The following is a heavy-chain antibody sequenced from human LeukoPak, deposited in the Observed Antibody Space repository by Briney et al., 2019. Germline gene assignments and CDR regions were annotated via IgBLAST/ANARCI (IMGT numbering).Heavy chain of an antibody. V-gene: IGHV1-24*01. Sequence: ASVKVSCKVSGYTLTELSMHWVRQAPGKGLEWMGGFDPEDGETIYAQKFQGRVTMTEDTSTDTAYMELSSLRSEDTAVYYCARVPAVGATYYYYGMDVWGQGTTVTVSS. D-gene: IGHD1-26*01. CDR3: ARVPAVGATYYYYGMDV. J-gene: IGHJ6*02. CDR2: FDPEDGET. CDR1: GYTLTELS.